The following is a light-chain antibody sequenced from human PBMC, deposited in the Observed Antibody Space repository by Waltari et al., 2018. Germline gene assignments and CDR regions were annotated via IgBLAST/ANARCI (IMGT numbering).Light chain of an antibody. J-gene: IGKJ4*01. V-gene: IGKV3D-11*02. Sequence: EIVLTQSPGILSLSPGERATLSCRASQSVGSNLAWYQQKPGQAPRLLIYDASKRATGIPARFSGSGPGTDFTLTISSLEPEDFAVYYCQQRGSWPFTFGGGTKVEIK. CDR2: DAS. CDR3: QQRGSWPFT. CDR1: QSVGSN.